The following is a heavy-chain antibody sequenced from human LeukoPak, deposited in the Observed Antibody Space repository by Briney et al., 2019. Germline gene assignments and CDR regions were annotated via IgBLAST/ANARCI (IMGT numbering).Heavy chain of an antibody. CDR2: FDPEDGET. D-gene: IGHD6-13*01. CDR3: ATVSSSWLRIFDY. Sequence: ASVKVSCKASGYTLTELSMHWVRQAPGKGLEWMGGFDPEDGETICAQKFQGRVTMTEDTSTDTAYMELSSLRSEDTAVYYCATVSSSWLRIFDYWGQGTLVTVSS. CDR1: GYTLTELS. J-gene: IGHJ4*02. V-gene: IGHV1-24*01.